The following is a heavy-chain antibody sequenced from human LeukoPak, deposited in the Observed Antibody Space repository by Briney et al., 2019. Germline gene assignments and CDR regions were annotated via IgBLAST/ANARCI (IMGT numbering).Heavy chain of an antibody. CDR2: IWYDGSNK. CDR1: GFTFSNNG. CDR3: ARGYCSGGNCYPNYFDY. V-gene: IGHV3-33*01. Sequence: GGSLRLSCAASGFTFSNNGMHWVRQAPGKGLEWVAVIWYDGSNKYYPDSVKGRFTISRDNSKNTLYLQMNSLRAEDTAVYYRARGYCSGGNCYPNYFDYWGQGTLVTVSS. J-gene: IGHJ4*02. D-gene: IGHD2-15*01.